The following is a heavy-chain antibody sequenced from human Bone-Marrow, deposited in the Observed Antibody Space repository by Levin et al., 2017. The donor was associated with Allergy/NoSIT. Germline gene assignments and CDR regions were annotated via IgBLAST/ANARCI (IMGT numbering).Heavy chain of an antibody. CDR3: ARELSITLVQGIIYYMDV. CDR2: ITDSGTT. J-gene: IGHJ6*03. V-gene: IGHV4-4*02. D-gene: IGHD3-10*01. Sequence: PSQTLSLTCGVSGGSISNNYWWSWVRQPPGKGLEWIGEITDSGTTNVNPSLKGRVTISVDRAKNQFSLKLTSVTAADTAVYHCARELSITLVQGIIYYMDVWGKGTTVTVSS. CDR1: GGSISNNYW.